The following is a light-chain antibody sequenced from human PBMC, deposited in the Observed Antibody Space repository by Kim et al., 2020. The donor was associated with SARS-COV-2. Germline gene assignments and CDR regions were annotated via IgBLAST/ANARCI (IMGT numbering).Light chain of an antibody. V-gene: IGLV3-19*01. J-gene: IGLJ2*01. Sequence: SSELTQDPAVSVALGQTVRITCQGDSLRSYYASWYQQKPGQAPVLVLYGKNNRPSGIPDRFSGSSSGNTASFSITGAQAADEADYYCHSRDSSGNHVVFG. CDR1: SLRSYY. CDR3: HSRDSSGNHVV. CDR2: GKN.